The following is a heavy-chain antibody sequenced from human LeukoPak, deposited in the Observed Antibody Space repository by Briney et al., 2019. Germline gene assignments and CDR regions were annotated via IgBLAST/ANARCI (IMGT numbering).Heavy chain of an antibody. J-gene: IGHJ4*02. V-gene: IGHV4-30-4*01. CDR2: IYYSGST. CDR3: ARSRGVTMVRGVIRDFDY. D-gene: IGHD3-10*01. Sequence: PSQTLSLTCTVSGGSISSGDYYWSWIRQPPGKGLEWIGYIYYSGSTYYNPSLKSRVTISVDTSENQFSLKLSSVTAADTAVYYCARSRGVTMVRGVIRDFDYWGQGTLVTVSS. CDR1: GGSISSGDYY.